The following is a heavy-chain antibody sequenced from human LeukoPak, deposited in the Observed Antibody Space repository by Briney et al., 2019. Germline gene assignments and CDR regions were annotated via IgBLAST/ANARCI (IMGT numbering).Heavy chain of an antibody. V-gene: IGHV4-59*01. CDR3: ARSLDTSYYYDSSGYSTFLQGFDY. CDR1: GGSISSYY. Sequence: PSETLSLTCTVSGGSISSYYWSWIRQPPGKGLEWIGYIYYSGSTNYNPSLKSRVTISVDTSKNQFSLKLSSVTAADTAVYYCARSLDTSYYYDSSGYSTFLQGFDYWGQGTLVTVSS. J-gene: IGHJ4*02. D-gene: IGHD3-22*01. CDR2: IYYSGST.